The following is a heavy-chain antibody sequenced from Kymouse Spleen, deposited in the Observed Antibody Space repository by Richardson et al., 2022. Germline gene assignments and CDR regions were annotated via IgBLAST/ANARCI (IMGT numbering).Heavy chain of an antibody. D-gene: IGHD3-9*01. CDR3: TRHHYDILTGYPYAFDI. CDR2: IRSKANSYAT. CDR1: GFTFSGSA. J-gene: IGHJ3*02. Sequence: EVQLVESGGGLVQPGGSLKLSCAASGFTFSGSAMHWVRQASGKGLEWVGRIRSKANSYATAYAASVKGRFTISRDDSKNTAYLQMNSLKTEDTAVYYCTRHHYDILTGYPYAFDIWGQGTMVTVSS. V-gene: IGHV3-73*02.